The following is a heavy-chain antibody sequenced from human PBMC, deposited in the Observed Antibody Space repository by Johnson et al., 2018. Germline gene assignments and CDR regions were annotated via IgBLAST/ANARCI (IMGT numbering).Heavy chain of an antibody. Sequence: QVQLVQSGAEVKKPGASVKVSSKASRYTFNNSEVSWVRQAAGQGLEWMGWMNPNSGNTGYAQKLQGRVTMTRNTSISIAYMELSRLRSEDTAVYDCARAGEVYYYYVMEVWGQGTTVSVSS. CDR1: RYTFNNSE. V-gene: IGHV1-8*01. J-gene: IGHJ6*02. CDR2: MNPNSGNT. CDR3: ARAGEVYYYYVMEV. D-gene: IGHD2-21*01.